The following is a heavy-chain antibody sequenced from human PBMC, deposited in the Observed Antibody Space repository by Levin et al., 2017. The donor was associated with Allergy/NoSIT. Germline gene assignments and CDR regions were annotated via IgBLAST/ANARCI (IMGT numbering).Heavy chain of an antibody. J-gene: IGHJ4*02. D-gene: IGHD5-18*01. CDR3: ANGLAYSWFDY. CDR1: GFTFSSYA. Sequence: ETLSLTCAASGFTFSSYAMSWVRQAPGKGLEWVSAISGSGGSTYYADSVKGRFTISRDNSKNTLYLQMNSLRAEDTAVYYCANGLAYSWFDYWGQGTLVTVSS. V-gene: IGHV3-23*01. CDR2: ISGSGGST.